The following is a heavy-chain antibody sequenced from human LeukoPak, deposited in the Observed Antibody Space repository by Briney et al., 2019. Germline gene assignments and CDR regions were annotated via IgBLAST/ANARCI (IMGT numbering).Heavy chain of an antibody. D-gene: IGHD6-6*01. V-gene: IGHV3-21*01. CDR2: ISGSSTYI. CDR1: GFTFSSYS. CDR3: ANTGIAARTYFDY. J-gene: IGHJ4*02. Sequence: GGSLRLSCAASGFTFSSYSMNWVRQAPGKGLEWVSSISGSSTYIYYADSVKGRFTISRDNAKNSLYLQMNSLRAEDTAVYYCANTGIAARTYFDYWGQGTLVTVSS.